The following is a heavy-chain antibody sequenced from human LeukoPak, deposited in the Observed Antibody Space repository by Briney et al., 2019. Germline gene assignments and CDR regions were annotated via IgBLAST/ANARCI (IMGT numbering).Heavy chain of an antibody. CDR1: RFTLSTYW. CDR2: ISGSGDST. J-gene: IGHJ4*02. Sequence: HPGGSLRLSCAASRFTLSTYWMSWVRQAPGKGLEWVSGISGSGDSTYYADSVKGRFTISRDESKNRLYLQMNNLRAEDTAVYYCARLKGHNVDYWGQGTLVTVSS. V-gene: IGHV3-23*01. CDR3: ARLKGHNVDY. D-gene: IGHD1-1*01.